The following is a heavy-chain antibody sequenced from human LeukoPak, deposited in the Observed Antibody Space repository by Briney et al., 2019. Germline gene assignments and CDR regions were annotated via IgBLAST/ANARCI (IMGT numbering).Heavy chain of an antibody. V-gene: IGHV3-7*01. Sequence: PGESLRLSCAASGFTFSNSWMTWVRQAPGRGLEWVANIKEDGSEKYYVDSVKGRFTISRDNAKNSLYLQMNSLRAEDTAVYYCATTRISLDYRGQGTLVTVST. J-gene: IGHJ4*02. CDR3: ATTRISLDY. D-gene: IGHD1-1*01. CDR2: IKEDGSEK. CDR1: GFTFSNSW.